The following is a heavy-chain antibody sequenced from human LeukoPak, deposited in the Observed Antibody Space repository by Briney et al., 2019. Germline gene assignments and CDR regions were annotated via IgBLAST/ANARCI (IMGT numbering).Heavy chain of an antibody. J-gene: IGHJ5*02. Sequence: PGGSLRLSCAASGFTFSSYGMHWVRQAPGKGLEWVAFIRYDGSNKYYADSVKGRFTISRDNSKNTLYLQMNSLRAEDTAVYYCAKDSEKAGALENWFDPWGQGTLVTVSS. CDR2: IRYDGSNK. CDR1: GFTFSSYG. CDR3: AKDSEKAGALENWFDP. D-gene: IGHD1-14*01. V-gene: IGHV3-30*02.